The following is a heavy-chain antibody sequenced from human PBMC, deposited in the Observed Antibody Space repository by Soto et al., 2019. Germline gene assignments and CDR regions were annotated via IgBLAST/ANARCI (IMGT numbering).Heavy chain of an antibody. CDR2: ISGSGGST. V-gene: IGHV3-23*01. CDR1: GFTFSSYA. J-gene: IGHJ3*02. CDR3: AKCGWNGGGAFDI. D-gene: IGHD1-1*01. Sequence: EVQLLESGGGLVQPGGSLRLSCASSGFTFSSYAMSWVRQAPGKGLEWVSAISGSGGSTYYADSVKGRFTISRDNSKNTLYLQMNSLRAEDTAVYYCAKCGWNGGGAFDIWGQGTMFTVSS.